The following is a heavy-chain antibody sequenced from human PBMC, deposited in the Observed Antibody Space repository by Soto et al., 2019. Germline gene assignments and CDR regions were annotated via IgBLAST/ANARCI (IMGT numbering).Heavy chain of an antibody. J-gene: IGHJ4*02. CDR3: ARGVLYYDILTGYRPAWYFDY. Sequence: SETLSLTCAVSGGSISSGGYSWSWIRQPPGKGLEWIGYIYHSGSTYYNPSLKSRVTISVDRSKNQFSLKLSSVTAADTAVYYFARGVLYYDILTGYRPAWYFDYWGQGTLVTVSS. CDR1: GGSISSGGYS. V-gene: IGHV4-30-2*01. D-gene: IGHD3-9*01. CDR2: IYHSGST.